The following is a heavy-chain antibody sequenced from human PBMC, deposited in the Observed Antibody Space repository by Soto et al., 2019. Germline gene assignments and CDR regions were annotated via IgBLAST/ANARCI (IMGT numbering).Heavy chain of an antibody. D-gene: IGHD3-9*01. CDR3: AKGLDWLLPLDY. Sequence: EVQLVESGGGLVQPGRSLRLSCAASGFTFDDYAMHWVRQAPGMGLEWVSGISWNSGSIGYADSVKGRFTISRDNAKNSLYLQMNSLRAEDTALYYCAKGLDWLLPLDYWGQGTLVTVSS. J-gene: IGHJ4*02. CDR2: ISWNSGSI. CDR1: GFTFDDYA. V-gene: IGHV3-9*01.